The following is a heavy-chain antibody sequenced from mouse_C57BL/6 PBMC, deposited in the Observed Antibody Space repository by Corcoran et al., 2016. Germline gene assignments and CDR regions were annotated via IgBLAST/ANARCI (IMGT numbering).Heavy chain of an antibody. D-gene: IGHD1-1*01. J-gene: IGHJ1*03. CDR1: GYTFTDYY. CDR2: INPNNGGT. Sequence: EVQLHQTGPELVKPGASVKISCKASGYTFTDYYMNWVKQSHGKSLEGIGDINPNNGGTSYNQKFKGKATLPVDKSSSTAYMELRSLTSEDSAVYYCARCTVVAHTEYFDVWGTGTTVTVSS. CDR3: ARCTVVAHTEYFDV. V-gene: IGHV1-26*01.